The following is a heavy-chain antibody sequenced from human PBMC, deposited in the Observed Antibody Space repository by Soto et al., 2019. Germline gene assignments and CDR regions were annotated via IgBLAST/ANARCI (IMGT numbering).Heavy chain of an antibody. J-gene: IGHJ5*02. D-gene: IGHD3-3*01. CDR3: ARDHAYYDFWSGYYTPWFDP. Sequence: ASVKVSCKASGYTFTSYYMHWVRQAPGQGLEWMGIINPSGGSTSYAQKFQGRVTMTRDTSTSTVYMELSSLRSEDTAVYYCARDHAYYDFWSGYYTPWFDPWGQGTLVTVSS. CDR1: GYTFTSYY. CDR2: INPSGGST. V-gene: IGHV1-46*01.